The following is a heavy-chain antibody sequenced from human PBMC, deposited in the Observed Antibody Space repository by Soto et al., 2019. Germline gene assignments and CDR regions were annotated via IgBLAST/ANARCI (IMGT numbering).Heavy chain of an antibody. J-gene: IGHJ5*02. D-gene: IGHD3-22*01. Sequence: EASVKVSCKASGYTFTSYYMHWVRQAPGQGLEWTGIINPNNGSTSYAQKLQGRVTMTTDTSTSTAYMELRSLRSDDTAVYYCARVMDYYDSSGYPSWGQGTLVTVSS. CDR1: GYTFTSYY. CDR3: ARVMDYYDSSGYPS. CDR2: INPNNGST. V-gene: IGHV1-46*01.